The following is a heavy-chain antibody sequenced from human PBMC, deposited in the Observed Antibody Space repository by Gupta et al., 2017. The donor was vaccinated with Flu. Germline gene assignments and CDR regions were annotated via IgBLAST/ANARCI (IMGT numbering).Heavy chain of an antibody. CDR1: SSTSYW. CDR2: IYPGDSDT. CDR3: ARHGKGWNSALAKQEIDY. D-gene: IGHD1-7*01. Sequence: SSTSYWIGWVRQMPGKGLEWMGIIYPGDSDTRYSLSFQGQVTISADKSISTAYLQWSSLKASDTAMYYCARHGKGWNSALAKQEIDYWGQGALVTGSS. J-gene: IGHJ4*02. V-gene: IGHV5-51*01.